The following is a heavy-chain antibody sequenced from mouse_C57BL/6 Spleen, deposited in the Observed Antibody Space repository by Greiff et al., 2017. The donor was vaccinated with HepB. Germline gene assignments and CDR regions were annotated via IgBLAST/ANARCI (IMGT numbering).Heavy chain of an antibody. CDR3: ARLGGYYPYFDY. CDR1: GYTFTSYW. J-gene: IGHJ2*01. Sequence: VQLQQSGTELVKPGASVKLSCKASGYTFTSYWMHWVKQRPGQGLEWIGNINPSNGGTNYNEKFKSKATLTVDKSSSTAYMQLSSLTSEDSAVYYCARLGGYYPYFDYWGQGTTLTVSS. D-gene: IGHD2-3*01. V-gene: IGHV1-53*01. CDR2: INPSNGGT.